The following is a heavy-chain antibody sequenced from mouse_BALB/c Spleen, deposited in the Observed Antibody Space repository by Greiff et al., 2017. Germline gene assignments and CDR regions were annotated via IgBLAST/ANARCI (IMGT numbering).Heavy chain of an antibody. CDR3: ARHETARAARFDY. Sequence: EVQLVESGGGLVKPGGSLKLSCAASGFTFSSYAMSWVRQTPEKRLEWVATISSGGSYTYYPDSVKGRFTISRDNAKNTLYLQMSSLRSEDTAMYYYARHETARAARFDYWGQGTTLTVSS. V-gene: IGHV5-9-3*01. D-gene: IGHD3-2*01. CDR2: ISSGGSYT. J-gene: IGHJ2*01. CDR1: GFTFSSYA.